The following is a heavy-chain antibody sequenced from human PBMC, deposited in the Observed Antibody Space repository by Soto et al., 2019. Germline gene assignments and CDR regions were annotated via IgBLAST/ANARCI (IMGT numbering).Heavy chain of an antibody. CDR3: ARAGRVATISGYYYYYGMDV. D-gene: IGHD5-12*01. V-gene: IGHV3-48*02. Sequence: GGSLRLSCAASGFTFSSYSMNWVRQAPGKGLEWVSYISSSSSTIYYADSVKGRFTISRDNAKNSLYLQMNSLKDEDTAVYYCARAGRVATISGYYYYYGMDVWGQGTTVTVSS. CDR1: GFTFSSYS. J-gene: IGHJ6*02. CDR2: ISSSSSTI.